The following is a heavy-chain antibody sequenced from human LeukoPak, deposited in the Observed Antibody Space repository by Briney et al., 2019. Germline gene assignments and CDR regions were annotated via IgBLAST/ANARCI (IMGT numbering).Heavy chain of an antibody. Sequence: GGSLRLSCAASGFTFSSYAMSWIRQAPGKGLEWVSAISGSGGSTYYADSVKGRFTISRDNSKNTLYLQMNSLRAEDTAVYYCAKWFGEFQYYFDYWGQGTLVTVSS. CDR1: GFTFSSYA. J-gene: IGHJ4*02. CDR3: AKWFGEFQYYFDY. D-gene: IGHD3-10*01. CDR2: ISGSGGST. V-gene: IGHV3-23*01.